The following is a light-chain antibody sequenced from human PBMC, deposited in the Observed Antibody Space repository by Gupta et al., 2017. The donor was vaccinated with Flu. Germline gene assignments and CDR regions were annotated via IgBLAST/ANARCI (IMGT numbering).Light chain of an antibody. Sequence: AIQIISTYLNWYPQKPGKAPKLLIYAASSLHSGVPSTFSGSGSATDFTLTISSLQPEDFATYYCQQTYSIPHTFGQGTKLEIK. V-gene: IGKV1-39*01. CDR3: QQTYSIPHT. J-gene: IGKJ2*01. CDR2: AAS. CDR1: QIISTY.